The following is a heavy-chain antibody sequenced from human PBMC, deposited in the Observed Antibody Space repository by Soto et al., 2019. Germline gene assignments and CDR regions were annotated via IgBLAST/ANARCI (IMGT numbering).Heavy chain of an antibody. V-gene: IGHV1-69*13. D-gene: IGHD3-3*01. CDR3: ARGSYDFWSGYPPLDY. CDR1: GGTFSSYA. J-gene: IGHJ4*02. Sequence: ASVKVSCKASGGTFSSYAISWVRQAPGQGLEWMGGIIPIFGTTNYAQKFQGRVTITADESTSTAYMELSSLRSEDTAVYYCARGSYDFWSGYPPLDYWGQGTLVTVSS. CDR2: IIPIFGTT.